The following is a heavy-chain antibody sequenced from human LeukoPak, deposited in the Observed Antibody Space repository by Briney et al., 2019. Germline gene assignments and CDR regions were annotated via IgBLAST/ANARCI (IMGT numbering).Heavy chain of an antibody. CDR1: GFTFSNYR. CDR2: INTDGSRT. V-gene: IGHV3-74*01. Sequence: GGSLRLSCAASGFTFSNYRTHWVRQAPGKGLVWVSRINTDGSRTTYADSVKGRFTISRDNAKNTLYLQMDSLRAEDTAVYYCARVVFGDYFDYWGQGTLVTVSS. CDR3: ARVVFGDYFDY. D-gene: IGHD3-10*01. J-gene: IGHJ4*02.